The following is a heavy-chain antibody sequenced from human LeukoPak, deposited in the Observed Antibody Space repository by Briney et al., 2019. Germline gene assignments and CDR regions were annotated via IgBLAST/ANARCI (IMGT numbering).Heavy chain of an antibody. CDR3: ARPKTGDYYMDV. V-gene: IGHV4-39*01. CDR1: GGSINNNDCY. CDR2: IYYSGST. J-gene: IGHJ6*03. Sequence: SETLSLTCSVSGGSINNNDCYWGWIRQPPGKGLEWIGSIYYSGSTYYNPSLKSRVTISVDTSKNQFSLKLSSVTAADTAVYYCARPKTGDYYMDVWGKGTTVTISS. D-gene: IGHD1-14*01.